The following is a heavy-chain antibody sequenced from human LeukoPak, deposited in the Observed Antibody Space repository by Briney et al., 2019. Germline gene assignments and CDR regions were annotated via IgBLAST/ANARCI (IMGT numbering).Heavy chain of an antibody. CDR3: AKHWTTVVTPKGYYFDS. CDR1: GFSFSNYA. CDR2: ISTTGGST. V-gene: IGHV3-23*01. J-gene: IGHJ4*02. D-gene: IGHD4-23*01. Sequence: PGGSLRVSCVASGFSFSNYAMSWVRQAPGKGLEWVSAISTTGGSTYYADSVKGRFTVSRDNSKNTLSLQMDSLRVEDTALYYCAKHWTTVVTPKGYYFDSWGQGALVTVSS.